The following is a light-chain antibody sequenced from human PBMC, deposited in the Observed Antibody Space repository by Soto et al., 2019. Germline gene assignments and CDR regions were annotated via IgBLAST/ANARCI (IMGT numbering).Light chain of an antibody. CDR1: SSDIGYSNF. CDR2: DLI. Sequence: QSVLTQPASVSGSPGQSITISCTGTSSDIGYSNFVSWYQQHPGKAPKLLIYDLINRPSGVPNRFSGSKSGNTASLTISGPQAEDEADYYCNSCTSANTYVFGTGTKVTVL. CDR3: NSCTSANTYV. V-gene: IGLV2-14*03. J-gene: IGLJ1*01.